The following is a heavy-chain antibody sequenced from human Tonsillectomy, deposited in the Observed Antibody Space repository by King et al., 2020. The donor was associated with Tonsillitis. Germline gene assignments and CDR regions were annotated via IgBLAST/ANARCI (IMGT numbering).Heavy chain of an antibody. CDR1: GFTFSSYS. CDR2: ISGGGGST. CDR3: AKESGEPPFFDY. V-gene: IGHV3-23*04. D-gene: IGHD1-14*01. J-gene: IGHJ4*02. Sequence: VQLVESGGGLVQPGESLRLSCAASGFTFSSYSLTWVRQAPGKGLEWVSTISGGGGSTYYAEFVRGRFTISRDNSKNTLYLQMNSLRAEDTAVYYCAKESGEPPFFDYWGQGTLVTVSS.